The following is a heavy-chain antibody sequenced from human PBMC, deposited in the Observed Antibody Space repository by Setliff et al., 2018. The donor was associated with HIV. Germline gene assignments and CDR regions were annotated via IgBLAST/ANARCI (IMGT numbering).Heavy chain of an antibody. CDR2: IYPDDSDT. V-gene: IGHV5-51*01. CDR3: ATLVGTNGVVWFDP. J-gene: IGHJ5*01. D-gene: IGHD1-26*01. CDR1: GFTFTDYW. Sequence: GESLKISCTGSGFTFTDYWIGWVRQMPEKGLEWMGIIYPDDSDTRYSPSFQGQVTLSADKSINTTYLQWSSLKASDTAMYYCATLVGTNGVVWFDPWGQGTLVTVSS.